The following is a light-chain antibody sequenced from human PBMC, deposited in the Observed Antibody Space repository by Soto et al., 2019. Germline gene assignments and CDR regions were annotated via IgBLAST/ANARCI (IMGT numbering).Light chain of an antibody. Sequence: DIQMTQSPSSLSASVGDRVTITCRASQNISNYLIWYQQRPAKAPKLLIYAAPTLYSGVPPRFSGSGSGTDFILTISSLQLEDFATYYCQQTYRTPFTFGPGTKVDIK. J-gene: IGKJ3*01. CDR3: QQTYRTPFT. CDR2: AAP. V-gene: IGKV1-39*01. CDR1: QNISNY.